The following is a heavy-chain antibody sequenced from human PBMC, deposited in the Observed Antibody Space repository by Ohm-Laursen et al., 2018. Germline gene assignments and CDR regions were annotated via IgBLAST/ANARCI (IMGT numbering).Heavy chain of an antibody. J-gene: IGHJ4*02. CDR3: ARELGAVAGTIDY. Sequence: SETLSPTCTVSGGSISSYYWSWIRQPPGKGLEWIGYIYYSGSTNYNPSLKSRVTISVDTSKNQFSLKLSSVTAADTAVYYCARELGAVAGTIDYWGQGTLVTVSS. CDR2: IYYSGST. D-gene: IGHD6-19*01. V-gene: IGHV4-59*01. CDR1: GGSISSYY.